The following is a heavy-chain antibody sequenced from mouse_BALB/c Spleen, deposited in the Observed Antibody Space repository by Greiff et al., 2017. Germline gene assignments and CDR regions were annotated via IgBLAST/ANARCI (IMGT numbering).Heavy chain of an antibody. Sequence: QVQLQQSGAELAKPGASVKMSCKASGYTFTSYWMHWVKQRPGQGLEWIGYINPSTGYTEYNQKFKDKATLTADKSSSTAYMQLSSLTSEDSAVYYCARGLLRYDYWGQGTTLTVSS. J-gene: IGHJ2*01. D-gene: IGHD1-1*01. CDR2: INPSTGYT. CDR3: ARGLLRYDY. V-gene: IGHV1-7*01. CDR1: GYTFTSYW.